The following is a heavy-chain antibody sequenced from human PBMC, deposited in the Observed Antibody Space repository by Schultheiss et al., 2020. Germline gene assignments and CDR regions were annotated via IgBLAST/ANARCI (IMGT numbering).Heavy chain of an antibody. CDR2: VYSSGST. CDR1: GGSISSGSHY. CDR3: ARHQVLGGSSYYFDY. J-gene: IGHJ4*02. Sequence: SQTLSLTCTVSGGSISSGSHYWSWIRQPAGKGLEWIGRVYSSGSTNYNPSLKSRVTISIDTSKNQFSLKLRSVTDADTAVYYCARHQVLGGSSYYFDYWGQGTLVTVSS. V-gene: IGHV4-61*02. D-gene: IGHD1-26*01.